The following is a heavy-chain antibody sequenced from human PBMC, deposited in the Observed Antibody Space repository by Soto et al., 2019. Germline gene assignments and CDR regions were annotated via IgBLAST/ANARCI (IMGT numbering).Heavy chain of an antibody. V-gene: IGHV3-30-3*01. D-gene: IGHD3-16*02. CDR2: ISYDGSNK. J-gene: IGHJ5*02. CDR3: ARYRKAYNWFDP. Sequence: GGSLRLSCAASGFPFSSYAMHWVRQAPGKGLEWVAVISYDGSNKYYADSVKGRFTISRDNSKNTLYLQMNSLRAEDTAVYYCARYRKAYNWFDPWGQGTLVTVSS. CDR1: GFPFSSYA.